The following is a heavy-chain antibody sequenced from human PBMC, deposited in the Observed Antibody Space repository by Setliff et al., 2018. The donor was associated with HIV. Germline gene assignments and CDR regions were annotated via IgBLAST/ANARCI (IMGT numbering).Heavy chain of an antibody. D-gene: IGHD4-17*01. V-gene: IGHV1-24*01. CDR1: GYTLTELS. J-gene: IGHJ4*02. CDR2: FDPEDGET. CDR3: AVDGDYAGGVGY. Sequence: ASVKVSCKVSGYTLTELSMHWVRQAPGKGLEWMGGFDPEDGETIYAQKFQGRVTVTEDTSTDTAYMELSSLRSDDTAVYYCAVDGDYAGGVGYWGQGTLVTVSS.